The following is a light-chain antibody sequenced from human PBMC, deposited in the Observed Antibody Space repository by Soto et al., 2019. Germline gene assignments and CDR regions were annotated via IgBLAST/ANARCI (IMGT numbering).Light chain of an antibody. CDR1: QSLSSSQ. CDR2: GPF. V-gene: IGKV3-11*01. Sequence: EILLTQSPGTLSLSAGERATLSCGASQSLSSSQLAWYQQKPGHAPRLLIYGPFNRATGIPARFSGSGSGTDFTLTISSLEHEDSAVYYCQQRNVWPPVTFGQGTRLEIK. J-gene: IGKJ5*01. CDR3: QQRNVWPPVT.